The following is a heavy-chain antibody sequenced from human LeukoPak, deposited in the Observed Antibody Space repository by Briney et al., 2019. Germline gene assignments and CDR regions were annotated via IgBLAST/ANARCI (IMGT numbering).Heavy chain of an antibody. D-gene: IGHD3-16*02. CDR3: AHSLLITFGGVIVTRTFDY. CDR2: IYWDDDK. Sequence: SGPTLVNPTQPLTLTCTFSGFSLSTSGVGVGWIRQPPGKALEWLALIYWDDDKRYSPSLKSRLTITKDTSKNQVVLTMTNMDPVDTATYYCAHSLLITFGGVIVTRTFDYWGQGTLVTVSS. V-gene: IGHV2-5*02. CDR1: GFSLSTSGVG. J-gene: IGHJ4*02.